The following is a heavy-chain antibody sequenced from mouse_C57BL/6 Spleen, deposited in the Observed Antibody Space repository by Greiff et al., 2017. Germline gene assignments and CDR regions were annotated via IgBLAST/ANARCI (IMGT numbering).Heavy chain of an antibody. V-gene: IGHV5-17*01. CDR3: ARDPAWFAY. J-gene: IGHJ3*01. CDR2: ISSGSSPI. CDR1: GFTFSDYG. Sequence: EVQVVESGGGLVKPGGSLKLSCAASGFTFSDYGMHWVRQAPEKGLEWVAYISSGSSPIYYADTVKGRFTISRDNAKNTLFLQMTSLRSEDTAMYYCARDPAWFAYWGQGTLVTVSA.